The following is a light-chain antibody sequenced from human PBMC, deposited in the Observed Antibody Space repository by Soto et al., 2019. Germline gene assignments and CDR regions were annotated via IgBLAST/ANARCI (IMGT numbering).Light chain of an antibody. CDR2: GAS. CDR3: QQRSNWPPIT. CDR1: QSVHNF. J-gene: IGKJ5*01. V-gene: IGKV3-11*01. Sequence: EIVLTQSPATLSLSPWERAALSCKASQSVHNFLAWYQQKPGQAPRLLLYGASTRAAGIPARFSGSGSGTDFTPPISNLEPEDFAVYYGQQRSNWPPITFGQGTRLEIK.